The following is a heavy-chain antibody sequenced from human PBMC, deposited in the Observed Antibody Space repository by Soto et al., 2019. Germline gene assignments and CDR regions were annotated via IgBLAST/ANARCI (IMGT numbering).Heavy chain of an antibody. CDR2: ISAYDGKT. CDR3: ARDPHEFWTSYWFDP. Sequence: SXKVSFMTSGYTXSTYGSNLVRQAPGQGLELMGWISAYDGKTTYAEKFQGRVTLTTDTSTRKAYMELRSLRSEDTAIYYCARDPHEFWTSYWFDPWGQGTPGTVSS. CDR1: GYTXSTYG. V-gene: IGHV1-18*01. J-gene: IGHJ5*02. D-gene: IGHD3-3*01.